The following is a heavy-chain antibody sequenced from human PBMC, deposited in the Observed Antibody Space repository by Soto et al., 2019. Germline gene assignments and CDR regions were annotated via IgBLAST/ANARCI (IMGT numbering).Heavy chain of an antibody. J-gene: IGHJ4*02. CDR1: GGSFRGYF. CDR3: ASSSGWRDF. D-gene: IGHD6-19*01. Sequence: QVQLQQWGAGLLKPSETLSLTCTVYGGSFRGYFWSWIRQAPGKGLEWIGEMKPSGGIEYSPSLGSRVTISAVTSTNIFSLRLTSVTAADTAMYYCASSSGWRDFWGQGTLVTVSS. CDR2: MKPSGGI. V-gene: IGHV4-34*01.